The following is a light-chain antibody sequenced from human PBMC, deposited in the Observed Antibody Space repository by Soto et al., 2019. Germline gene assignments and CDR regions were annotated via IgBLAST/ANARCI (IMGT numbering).Light chain of an antibody. CDR3: QQRSNWPET. V-gene: IGKV3D-20*02. CDR1: QSVSSSY. Sequence: EIVLTQSPGTLSLSPGERATLSCRASQSVSSSYLAWYKQKPGQAPRLLIYGASSRATGIPDRFSGSGSGTDFTLTISRLEPEDFAVYYCQQRSNWPETFGQGTKVEIK. J-gene: IGKJ1*01. CDR2: GAS.